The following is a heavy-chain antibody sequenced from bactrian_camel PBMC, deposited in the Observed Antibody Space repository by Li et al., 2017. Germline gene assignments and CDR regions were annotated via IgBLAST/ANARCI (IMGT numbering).Heavy chain of an antibody. J-gene: IGHJ4*01. D-gene: IGHD7*01. V-gene: IGHV3-3*01. CDR2: IRRDGGET. Sequence: HVQLVESGGGSVQAGGSLRLSCKVSGHSRGSNCVGRYRLPPGRAPAEREGIAAIRRDGGETWYAASVKGRFTISRDSAKNTVYLQMNSLKPEDTAVYYCAADTQLVCVTGRPPPSIAFNYWGSGTQVTVS. CDR1: GHSRGSNC. CDR3: AADTQLVCVTGRPPPSIAFNY.